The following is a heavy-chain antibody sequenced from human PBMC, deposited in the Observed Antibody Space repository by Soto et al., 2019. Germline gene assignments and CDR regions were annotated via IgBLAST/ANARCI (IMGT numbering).Heavy chain of an antibody. CDR3: ARDREIRTMADILTAGDAFDI. D-gene: IGHD3-9*01. CDR2: IYTSGST. J-gene: IGHJ3*02. Sequence: QVQLQESGPGLVKPSETLSLTCTVSGGSISSYYWSWIRQPAGKGLEWIGRIYTSGSTNYNPSLKGRVTMSVDTSKNQFSLKLSSVTAADTAVYYCARDREIRTMADILTAGDAFDIWGQGTMVTVSS. CDR1: GGSISSYY. V-gene: IGHV4-4*07.